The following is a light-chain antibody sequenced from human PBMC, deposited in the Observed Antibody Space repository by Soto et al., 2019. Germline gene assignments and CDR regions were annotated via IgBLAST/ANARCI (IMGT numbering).Light chain of an antibody. Sequence: EIVMTQSPATLSVSPGERGTLSCRASQSVSSNLAWYQQKPGQAPRLLIYGASTRATGIPARFSGSGSGTEFTLTISSLQSEDFAVYYCQQYNNWPGYTFGQGTKLEIK. CDR3: QQYNNWPGYT. J-gene: IGKJ2*01. V-gene: IGKV3-15*01. CDR1: QSVSSN. CDR2: GAS.